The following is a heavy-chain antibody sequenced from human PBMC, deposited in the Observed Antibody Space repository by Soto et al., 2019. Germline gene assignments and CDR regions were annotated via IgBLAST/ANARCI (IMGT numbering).Heavy chain of an antibody. CDR2: IIPIFGTA. CDR1: GGTFSSYA. J-gene: IGHJ1*01. D-gene: IGHD2-21*02. CDR3: ASSLKAGTYCGGDCYPMGFQH. V-gene: IGHV1-69*13. Sequence: SVKVSCKASGGTFSSYAISWVRQAPGQGLEWMGGIIPIFGTANYAQKFQGRVTITADESTSTAYMELSSLRSEDTAVYYCASSLKAGTYCGGDCYPMGFQHWGQGTLVTAPQ.